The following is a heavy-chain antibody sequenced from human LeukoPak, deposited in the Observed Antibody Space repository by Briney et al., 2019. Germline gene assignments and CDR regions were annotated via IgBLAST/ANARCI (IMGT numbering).Heavy chain of an antibody. J-gene: IGHJ5*02. Sequence: GGSLRLSCAASGFTVSSSYMSWVRQAPGKGLEWVGRIKSKTDGGTTDYAAPVKGRFTISRDDSKNTLYLQMNSLKTEDTAVYYCTTDMWGNWFDPWGQGTLVTVSS. V-gene: IGHV3-15*01. CDR3: TTDMWGNWFDP. D-gene: IGHD1-26*01. CDR2: IKSKTDGGTT. CDR1: GFTVSSSY.